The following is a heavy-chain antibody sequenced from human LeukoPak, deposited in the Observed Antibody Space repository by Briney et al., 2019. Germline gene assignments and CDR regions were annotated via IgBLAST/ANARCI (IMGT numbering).Heavy chain of an antibody. CDR3: ARAVDHSRFDP. J-gene: IGHJ5*02. CDR2: IIPILGIA. Sequence: SVKVSCKASGGTFSSYAISWVRQAPGQGLEWMGRIIPILGIANYAQKFQGRVTITADKPTSTAYMGLSSLRSEDTAVYYCARAVDHSRFDPWGQGTLVTVSS. CDR1: GGTFSSYA. V-gene: IGHV1-69*04. D-gene: IGHD5-12*01.